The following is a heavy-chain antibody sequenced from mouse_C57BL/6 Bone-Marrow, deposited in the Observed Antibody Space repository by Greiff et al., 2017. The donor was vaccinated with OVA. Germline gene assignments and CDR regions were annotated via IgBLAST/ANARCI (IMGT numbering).Heavy chain of an antibody. J-gene: IGHJ4*01. Sequence: QVQLQQPGAELVRPGTSVKLSCKASGYTFTSYWMHWVKQRPGQGLEWIGVIDPSDSYTNYNQKFKGKATLTVDTSSSTAYMQLSSLTSEDSAVYYCARRNDSLAMDYWGQGTSVTVSS. CDR2: IDPSDSYT. D-gene: IGHD2-4*01. CDR1: GYTFTSYW. CDR3: ARRNDSLAMDY. V-gene: IGHV1-59*01.